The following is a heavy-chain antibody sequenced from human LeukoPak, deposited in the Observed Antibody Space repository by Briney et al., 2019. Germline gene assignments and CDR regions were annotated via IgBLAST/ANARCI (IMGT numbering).Heavy chain of an antibody. J-gene: IGHJ4*02. V-gene: IGHV3-21*01. Sequence: KTGGSLRLSCAASGFTFSSYSMNWVRQAPGKGLEWVSSISSSSSYIYYADSVKGRFTISRDNAKNSLYLQMNSLRAEDTAVYYCARDWDYDSSGCFDYWGQGTLVTVSS. CDR2: ISSSSSYI. CDR1: GFTFSSYS. CDR3: ARDWDYDSSGCFDY. D-gene: IGHD3-22*01.